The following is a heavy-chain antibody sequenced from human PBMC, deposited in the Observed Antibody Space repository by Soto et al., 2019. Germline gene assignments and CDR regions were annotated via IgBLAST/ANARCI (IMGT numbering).Heavy chain of an antibody. CDR3: AREHDVQQLVHYYYYYGMDV. J-gene: IGHJ6*02. V-gene: IGHV3-30-3*01. CDR1: GFTFSSYA. CDR2: ISYDGSNK. D-gene: IGHD6-13*01. Sequence: SLRLSCAASGFTFSSYAMHWVRQAPGKGLEWVAVISYDGSNKYYADSVKGRFTISRDNSKNTLYLQINSLRAEDTAVYYCAREHDVQQLVHYYYYYGMDVWGQGTTVTVSS.